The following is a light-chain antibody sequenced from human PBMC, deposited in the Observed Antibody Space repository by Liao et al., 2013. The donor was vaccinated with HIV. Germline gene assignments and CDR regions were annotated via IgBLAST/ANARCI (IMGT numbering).Light chain of an antibody. Sequence: SYELTQPPSVSVSPGQTASITCSGDNLGDKYACWYQQKPGQSPVLVIYQDRKRPSGIPERFSGSNSGNTATLTISGTQAMDEADYYCQAWDSSTAVFGTGTKVTVL. V-gene: IGLV3-1*01. CDR1: NLGDKY. CDR2: QDR. CDR3: QAWDSSTAV. J-gene: IGLJ1*01.